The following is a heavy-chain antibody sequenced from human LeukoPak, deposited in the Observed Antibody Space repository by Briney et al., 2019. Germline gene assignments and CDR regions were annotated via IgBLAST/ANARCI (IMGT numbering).Heavy chain of an antibody. D-gene: IGHD3-10*01. V-gene: IGHV3-21*01. J-gene: IGHJ4*02. CDR3: ARDSGGPFDY. CDR1: GFTFSSYG. CDR2: ISSSSSYI. Sequence: PGGSLRLSCAASGFTFSSYGMHWVRQAPGKGLEWVSSISSSSSYIYYADSVKGRFTISRDNAKNSLYLQMNSLRAEDTAVYYCARDSGGPFDYWGQGTLVTISS.